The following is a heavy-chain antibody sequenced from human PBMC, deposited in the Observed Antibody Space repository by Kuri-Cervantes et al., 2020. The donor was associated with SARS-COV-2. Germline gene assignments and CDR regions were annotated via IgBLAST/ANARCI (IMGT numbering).Heavy chain of an antibody. CDR2: IYSGGST. D-gene: IGHD2-2*01. Sequence: GGSLRLSCAASGFTVSSNYMSWVRQAPGKGLEWVSVIYSGGSTYYADSVKGRFTISGDNSKNTLYLQMNSLRAEDTAVYYCARVRMPAYYFDYWGQGTLVTVSS. CDR1: GFTVSSNY. CDR3: ARVRMPAYYFDY. V-gene: IGHV3-53*01. J-gene: IGHJ4*02.